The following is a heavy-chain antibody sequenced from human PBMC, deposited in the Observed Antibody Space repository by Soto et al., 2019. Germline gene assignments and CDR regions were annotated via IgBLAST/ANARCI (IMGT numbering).Heavy chain of an antibody. CDR3: ARDVEYYGSGSYYFDY. CDR2: INPSGGST. J-gene: IGHJ4*02. CDR1: GYTFTSYY. V-gene: IGHV1-46*03. Sequence: QVQLVQSGAEVKKPGASVKVSCKASGYTFTSYYMHWVRQAPGQGLEWMGIINPSGGSTSYAQKFQGSVTMTRDTSTSTVYMELSSLRSEDTAVYYWARDVEYYGSGSYYFDYWGQGTLVTVSS. D-gene: IGHD3-10*01.